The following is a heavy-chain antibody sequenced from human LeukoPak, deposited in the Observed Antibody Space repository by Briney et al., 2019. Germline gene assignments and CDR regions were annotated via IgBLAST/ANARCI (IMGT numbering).Heavy chain of an antibody. CDR2: FDPEDGET. CDR3: AHYGSGSTVHYYGMDV. D-gene: IGHD3-10*01. CDR1: GYTLTELS. J-gene: IGHJ6*02. Sequence: GASVKVSCKVSGYTLTELSMHWVRQAPGKGLEWMGGFDPEDGETIYAQKFQGRVTMTEDTSTDTAYMELSSLRSEDTAVYYCAHYGSGSTVHYYGMDVWGQGTTVTVSS. V-gene: IGHV1-24*01.